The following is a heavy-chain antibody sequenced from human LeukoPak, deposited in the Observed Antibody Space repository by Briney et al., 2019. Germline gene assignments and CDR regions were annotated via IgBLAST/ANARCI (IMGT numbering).Heavy chain of an antibody. CDR2: IYHSGST. D-gene: IGHD3-9*01. Sequence: SETLSLTCTVSGGSISSGDYYWSWIRQPPGKGLEWIGYIYHSGSTYYNPSLKSRVTISVDTSKNQFSLKLSSVTAADTAVYYCASIPDNILTLGYYYGMDVWGQGTTVTVSS. J-gene: IGHJ6*02. CDR1: GGSISSGDYY. CDR3: ASIPDNILTLGYYYGMDV. V-gene: IGHV4-30-4*01.